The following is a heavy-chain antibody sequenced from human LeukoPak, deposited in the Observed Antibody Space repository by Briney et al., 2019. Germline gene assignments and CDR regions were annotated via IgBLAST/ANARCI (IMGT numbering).Heavy chain of an antibody. CDR3: AKKFRGTTVISGDYFDY. CDR2: ISYDGSNK. CDR1: GFTLSSYA. J-gene: IGHJ4*02. Sequence: PGGSLRLFCAASGFTLSSYAVHWVRQAPGKGLVWVAVISYDGSNKYYADSVKGRFTIPRDNSKNTLYLQMNSLRAEDTAVYYCAKKFRGTTVISGDYFDYWGQGTLVTVSS. V-gene: IGHV3-30-3*02. D-gene: IGHD4-17*01.